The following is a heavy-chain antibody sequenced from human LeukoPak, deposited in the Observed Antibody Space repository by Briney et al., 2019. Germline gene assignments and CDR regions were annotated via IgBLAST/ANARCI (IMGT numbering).Heavy chain of an antibody. V-gene: IGHV4-31*11. CDR3: ARQESPLSWFDP. Sequence: SETLSLTCAVSGGSINSGIYYWSWIRQHPGKGLEWIGYIYYSGSTYYNPSLKSRVTILVDTSTNQFSLKLSSVIAADTAVYYCARQESPLSWFDPWGQGTLVTVSS. CDR1: GGSINSGIYY. D-gene: IGHD3-10*01. J-gene: IGHJ5*02. CDR2: IYYSGST.